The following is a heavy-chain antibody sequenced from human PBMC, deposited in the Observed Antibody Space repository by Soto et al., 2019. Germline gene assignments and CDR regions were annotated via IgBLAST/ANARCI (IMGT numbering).Heavy chain of an antibody. CDR3: ALTGGYSGYDRGENYYYYYGMDV. J-gene: IGHJ6*02. CDR1: GGSISSGGYY. CDR2: IYYSGST. V-gene: IGHV4-31*03. Sequence: SETLSLTCTVSGGSISSGGYYWSWIRQHPGKGLEWIGYIYYSGSTHYNPSLKSRVTISVDTSKNQFSLKLSSVTAADTAVYYCALTGGYSGYDRGENYYYYYGMDVWGQGTTVTVSS. D-gene: IGHD5-12*01.